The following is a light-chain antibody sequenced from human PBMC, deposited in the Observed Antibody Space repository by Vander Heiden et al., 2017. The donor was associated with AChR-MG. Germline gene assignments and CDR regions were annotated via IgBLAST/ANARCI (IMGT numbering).Light chain of an antibody. CDR2: DAS. CDR3: QQRTNWPPLT. CDR1: HSVSSH. Sequence: EIVLTQSPATLSLSPGERATLSCRASHSVSSHLAWYQQKPGHPPRLLIYDASTRASGTAARFIGSGSGTDFTLTISSLEPEDFAIYYCQQRTNWPPLTFGGGTKVEIK. J-gene: IGKJ4*01. V-gene: IGKV3-11*01.